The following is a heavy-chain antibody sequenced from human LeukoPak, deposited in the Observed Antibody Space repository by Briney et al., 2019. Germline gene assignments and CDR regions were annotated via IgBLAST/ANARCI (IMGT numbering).Heavy chain of an antibody. CDR3: ARDNDYGGNSVDLDY. CDR2: ISAYNGNT. V-gene: IGHV1-18*01. Sequence: ASVKVSCKASGYTFTSYGISWVRQAPGQGLEWMGWISAYNGNTNYAQKFQGRVTMTRDMSTSTVYMELSSLRSEDTAVYYCARDNDYGGNSVDLDYWGQGTLVTVSS. D-gene: IGHD4-23*01. CDR1: GYTFTSYG. J-gene: IGHJ4*02.